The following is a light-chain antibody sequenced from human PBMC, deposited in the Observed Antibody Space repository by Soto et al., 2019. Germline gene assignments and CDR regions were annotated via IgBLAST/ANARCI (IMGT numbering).Light chain of an antibody. CDR1: QSFNSRY. CDR2: GTS. J-gene: IGKJ1*01. V-gene: IGKV3-20*01. Sequence: VLTQSPGTLSLSQGERATLSCRTSQSFNSRYLAWYQQRPGQAPRLLIHGTSNRATGIPDRFSGSGSGTDFTLTISRLEPEDFAMYYCQQYGSPLITFGQGTKVDIK. CDR3: QQYGSPLIT.